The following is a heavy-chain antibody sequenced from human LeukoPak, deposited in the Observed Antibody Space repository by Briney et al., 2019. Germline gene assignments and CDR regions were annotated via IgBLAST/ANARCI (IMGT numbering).Heavy chain of an antibody. CDR1: GYTFTGYS. CDR3: ATELTGDSALDY. D-gene: IGHD7-27*01. Sequence: ASVKVSCKASGYTFTGYSVHWVRQTPGQGLEWMGWINPNTGGTKYAQKFQGRVTMTRDRSISTAYMDLSRLGSDDTAVYFCATELTGDSALDYWGQGTLVTVSS. J-gene: IGHJ4*02. V-gene: IGHV1-2*02. CDR2: INPNTGGT.